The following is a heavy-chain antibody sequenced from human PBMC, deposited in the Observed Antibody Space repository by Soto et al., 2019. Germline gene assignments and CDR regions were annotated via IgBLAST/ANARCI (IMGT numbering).Heavy chain of an antibody. CDR3: ARDAADCVCFCFLLVYTSGMYV. CDR1: GYTFTSYY. Sequence: ASVKVSCKASGYTFTSYYMHWVRQAPGQGLEWMGRINPSGGSTSYAQKFQGRVTMTRDTSTSTVYMELSSLRSEDTAVYYCARDAADCVCFCFLLVYTSGMYVRAQRSTVPVSS. CDR2: INPSGGST. D-gene: IGHD2-21*01. J-gene: IGHJ6*02. V-gene: IGHV1-46*01.